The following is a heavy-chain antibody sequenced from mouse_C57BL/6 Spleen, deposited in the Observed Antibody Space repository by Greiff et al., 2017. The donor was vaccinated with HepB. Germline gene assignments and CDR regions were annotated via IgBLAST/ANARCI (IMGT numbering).Heavy chain of an antibody. J-gene: IGHJ1*03. V-gene: IGHV1-50*01. D-gene: IGHD1-1*01. CDR3: ARDYSASRDWYFDV. CDR1: GYTFTSYW. Sequence: VQLQQPGAELVKPGASVKLSCKASGYTFTSYWMQWVKQRPGQGLEWIGEIDPSDSYTNYNQKFKGKATLTVDTSSSTAYMQLSSLTSEDSAVYYCARDYSASRDWYFDVWGTGTTVTVSS. CDR2: IDPSDSYT.